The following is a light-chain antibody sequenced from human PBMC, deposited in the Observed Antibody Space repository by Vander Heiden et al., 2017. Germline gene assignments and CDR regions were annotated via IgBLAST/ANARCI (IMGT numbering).Light chain of an antibody. CDR3: QAWDTSVV. CDR2: EDS. V-gene: IGLV3-1*01. J-gene: IGLJ2*01. Sequence: SYELTQPPSVSVSPGQTASITSSGDKLGNKYVCWYQQKSGQSPVLVIYEDSKRPSGIPERFSGSNSGNTATLTISGTQAMDEADYYCQAWDTSVVFGGGTKLTVL. CDR1: KLGNKY.